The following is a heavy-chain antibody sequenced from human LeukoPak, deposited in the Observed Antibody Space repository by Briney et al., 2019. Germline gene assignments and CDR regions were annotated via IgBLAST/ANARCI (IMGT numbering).Heavy chain of an antibody. CDR1: GYTFTSYA. V-gene: IGHV1-18*01. J-gene: IGHJ4*02. Sequence: ASVKVSCKASGYTFTSYAMNWVRQAPGQGLEWMGWISAYNGNTNYAQKLQGRVTMTTDTSTSTAYMELRSLRSDDTAVYYCARDGLEITMVRGRPYYFDYWGQGTLVTVSS. D-gene: IGHD3-10*01. CDR2: ISAYNGNT. CDR3: ARDGLEITMVRGRPYYFDY.